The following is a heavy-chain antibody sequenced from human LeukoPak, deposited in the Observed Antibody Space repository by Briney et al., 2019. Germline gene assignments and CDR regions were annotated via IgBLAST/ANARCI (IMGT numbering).Heavy chain of an antibody. Sequence: PGGSLRLSCVASGFTFSTYWMHWVRQAPGKGLVWVSRIYGDGTGTIYADSVKGRFTISRDNAKDTLYLQMNSLRGDDTAVYYCARGEPDLFYRVWGQGTLVTVSS. CDR1: GFTFSTYW. J-gene: IGHJ4*02. CDR3: ARGEPDLFYRV. D-gene: IGHD1-14*01. CDR2: IYGDGTGT. V-gene: IGHV3-74*01.